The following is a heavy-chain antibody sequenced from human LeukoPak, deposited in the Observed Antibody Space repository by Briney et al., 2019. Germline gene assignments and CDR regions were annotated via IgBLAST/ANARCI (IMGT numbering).Heavy chain of an antibody. V-gene: IGHV3-21*01. J-gene: IGHJ4*02. Sequence: PGGSLRLSCAASGFTFSSYSMNWVRQAPGKGLEWVSSISSSSSYIYYADSVKGRFTISGVNAKNSLYLQMNSLRAEDTAVYYCARGLWWGYSPPRGFDYWGQGTLVTVSS. CDR3: ARGLWWGYSPPRGFDY. D-gene: IGHD4/OR15-4a*01. CDR2: ISSSSSYI. CDR1: GFTFSSYS.